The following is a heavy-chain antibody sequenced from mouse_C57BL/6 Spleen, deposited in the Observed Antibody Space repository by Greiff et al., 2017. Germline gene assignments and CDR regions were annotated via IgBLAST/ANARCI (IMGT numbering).Heavy chain of an antibody. D-gene: IGHD3-2*02. J-gene: IGHJ4*01. CDR1: GFTFSSYA. Sequence: EVHLVESGGGLVKPGGSLKLSCAVSGFTFSSYALSWVRQTPEKRLEWVATSSDGGNYTYYPDNVKGRFTISRDNAKNHLYLQMSHLKSEDTAMYYCARHAQATYAMDYWGQGTSVTVSS. V-gene: IGHV5-4*01. CDR2: SSDGGNYT. CDR3: ARHAQATYAMDY.